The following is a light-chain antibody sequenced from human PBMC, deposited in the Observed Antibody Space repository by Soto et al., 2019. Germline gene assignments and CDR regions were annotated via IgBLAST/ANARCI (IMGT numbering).Light chain of an antibody. CDR1: YTVGTN. V-gene: IGKV3-15*01. CDR2: DTS. CDR3: HQYSNTFRT. Sequence: EIVLTQFPAALSVSPGERATLSCLASYTVGTNLAWYQQKPGQAPRLLIYDTSTRATGVPARFSGSGSGTEFTLTISNLQAEDSAVYHCHQYSNTFRTFGQGTKVDI. J-gene: IGKJ1*01.